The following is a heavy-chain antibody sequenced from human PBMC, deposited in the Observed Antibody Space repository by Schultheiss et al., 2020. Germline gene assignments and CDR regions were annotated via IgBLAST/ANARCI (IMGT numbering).Heavy chain of an antibody. J-gene: IGHJ4*02. Sequence: SVKVFCKASGGTFSSYTISWVRQAPGQGLEWMGRIIPILGIANYAQKFQGRVTITADKSTSTAYMELSSLRSEDTAVYYCARASESTPFDYWGQGTLVTVSS. CDR2: IIPILGIA. D-gene: IGHD2-15*01. CDR3: ARASESTPFDY. CDR1: GGTFSSYT. V-gene: IGHV1-69*02.